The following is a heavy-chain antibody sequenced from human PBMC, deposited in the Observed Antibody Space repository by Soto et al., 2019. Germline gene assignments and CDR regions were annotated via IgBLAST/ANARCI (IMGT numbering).Heavy chain of an antibody. CDR1: GGTFSSYA. Sequence: QVQLVQSGAEVKKPGSSVKVSCKASGGTFSSYAISWVRQAPGQGLEWMGGIIPIFGTANYAQKFQGRVTITRDETKSTAYMGLSSLRSEDTGVYYCARDRREPPGGYARGAGANWFDPWGQGTLVTVSS. CDR3: ARDRREPPGGYARGAGANWFDP. CDR2: IIPIFGTA. D-gene: IGHD2-2*01. J-gene: IGHJ5*02. V-gene: IGHV1-69*01.